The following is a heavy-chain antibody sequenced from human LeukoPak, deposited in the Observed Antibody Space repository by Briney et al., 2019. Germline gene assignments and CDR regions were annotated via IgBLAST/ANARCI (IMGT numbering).Heavy chain of an antibody. CDR2: ISNDGNNK. Sequence: GGSLRLSCATSGFTFSNYAIHWDRQAPGKGLEWVAVISNDGNNKHYADSVKGRFTISRDNSKNTLYLQMNSLRAEDTAVYYCATDRGIVVVPAAILEYWGQGTLVTVSS. CDR1: GFTFSNYA. D-gene: IGHD2-2*01. J-gene: IGHJ4*02. V-gene: IGHV3-30-3*01. CDR3: ATDRGIVVVPAAILEY.